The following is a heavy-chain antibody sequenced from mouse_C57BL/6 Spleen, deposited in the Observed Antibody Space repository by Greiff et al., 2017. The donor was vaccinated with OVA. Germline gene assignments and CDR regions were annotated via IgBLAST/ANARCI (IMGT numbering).Heavy chain of an antibody. CDR2: IHPNSGST. J-gene: IGHJ1*03. V-gene: IGHV1-64*01. D-gene: IGHD1-1*01. CDR1: GYTFTSYW. CDR3: ARGYGSSYDGYWYFDV. Sequence: VQLQQPGAELVKPGASVKLSCKASGYTFTSYWMHWVKQRPGQGLEWIGMIHPNSGSTNYNEKFKSKATLTVDKSSSTAYMQLSSLTSEDSAVYYCARGYGSSYDGYWYFDVWGTGTTVTVSS.